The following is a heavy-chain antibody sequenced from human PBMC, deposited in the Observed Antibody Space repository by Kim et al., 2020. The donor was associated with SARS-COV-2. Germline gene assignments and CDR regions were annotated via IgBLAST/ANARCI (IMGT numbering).Heavy chain of an antibody. D-gene: IGHD3-3*01. CDR3: TREARVLRFLEWFETDDAFDI. J-gene: IGHJ3*02. Sequence: GGSLRLSCTASGFTFGDYAMSWFRQAPGKGLEWVGFIRSKAYGGTTEYAASVKGRFTISRDDSKSIAYLQMNSLKTEDTAVYYCTREARVLRFLEWFETDDAFDIWGQGTMVTVSS. CDR1: GFTFGDYA. CDR2: IRSKAYGGTT. V-gene: IGHV3-49*03.